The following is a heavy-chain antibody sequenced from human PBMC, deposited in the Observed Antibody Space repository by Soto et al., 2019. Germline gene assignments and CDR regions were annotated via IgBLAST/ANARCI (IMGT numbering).Heavy chain of an antibody. CDR1: GFNFRVYW. D-gene: IGHD6-13*01. CDR3: TRGGSWFDF. V-gene: IGHV3-74*01. CDR2: ISNDGKTA. J-gene: IGHJ4*02. Sequence: XGSLRLSCSASGFNFRVYWMHWVRQAPGKGLVWVSRISNDGKTATYADSVEGRFTVSRDNANNMVYLQMNSLTAEDTAVYFCTRGGSWFDFWGKGTVVTV.